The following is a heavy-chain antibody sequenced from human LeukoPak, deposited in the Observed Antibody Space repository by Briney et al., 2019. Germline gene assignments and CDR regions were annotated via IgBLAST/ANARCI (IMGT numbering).Heavy chain of an antibody. CDR1: TFTFSNYW. CDR3: ARDRGLSGYDLCDY. Sequence: EGSLRLSCAASTFTFSNYWMNWSRQAPGKGLDWVATIKHDGSEKHYVDSVEGRFTISRDNAMNSLYLQMNSLRAEDTAVYYCARDRGLSGYDLCDYWGQGTLVTVSS. J-gene: IGHJ4*02. V-gene: IGHV3-7*01. CDR2: IKHDGSEK. D-gene: IGHD5-12*01.